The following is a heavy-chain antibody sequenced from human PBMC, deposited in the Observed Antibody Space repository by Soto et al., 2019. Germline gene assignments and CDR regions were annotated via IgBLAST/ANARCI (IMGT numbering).Heavy chain of an antibody. J-gene: IGHJ4*02. CDR1: GFTFSGFS. CDR2: VTSSPSSM. CDR3: ARPPGYISDWYYFDL. Sequence: GGSLRLSCAASGFTFSGFSMNWVRQAPGKGLEWVSSVTSSPSSMFYADSVKGRFTISRDDAKDSLFLQMNSLRADDTAVYYCARPPGYISDWYYFDLWGQGTLVTVSS. V-gene: IGHV3-21*01. D-gene: IGHD3-9*01.